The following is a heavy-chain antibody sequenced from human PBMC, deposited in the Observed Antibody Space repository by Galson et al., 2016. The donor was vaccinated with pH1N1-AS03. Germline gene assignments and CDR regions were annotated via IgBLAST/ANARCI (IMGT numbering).Heavy chain of an antibody. V-gene: IGHV6-1*01. D-gene: IGHD3-16*01. CDR2: TYYRSKWFN. Sequence: CAISGDSVSSHSVAWNWIRQSPSRGLEWLGRTYYRSKWFNEYPASVKSRITINSVTSKNQFSLQLNSVTPEDTALYFCARQIKGDMDVWGQGTTVTVSS. CDR1: GDSVSSHSVA. J-gene: IGHJ6*02. CDR3: ARQIKGDMDV.